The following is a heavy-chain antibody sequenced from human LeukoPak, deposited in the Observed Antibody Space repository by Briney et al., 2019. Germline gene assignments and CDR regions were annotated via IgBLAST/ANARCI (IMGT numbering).Heavy chain of an antibody. J-gene: IGHJ3*02. D-gene: IGHD2-15*01. CDR1: CYTFTSYC. CDR2: ISAYNGNT. CDR3: ARDDRIFRSHPFDI. V-gene: IGHV1-18*01. Sequence: PWASVKVSCRASCYTFTSYCSSWLLQAPGQGLEWMGWISAYNGNTNYSQKLQRRVTMTTDTSTSTAYMALRRLRSDDTAVYYCARDDRIFRSHPFDIWGQATMVTVSS.